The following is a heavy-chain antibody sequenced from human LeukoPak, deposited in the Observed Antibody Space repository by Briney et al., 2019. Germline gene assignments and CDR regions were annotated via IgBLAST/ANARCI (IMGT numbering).Heavy chain of an antibody. CDR3: VKALVGQTSGY. CDR2: ISHDASDE. D-gene: IGHD1-26*01. J-gene: IGHJ4*02. V-gene: IGHV3-30*18. CDR1: GFSFSGYG. Sequence: GGSLRLSCTASGFSFSGYGMHWVRQAPGKGLEWLAVISHDASDEYYADSVKGRFTISRDNAKNMIYLQMISLRAEDTAVYYCVKALVGQTSGYWGQGTRVTVST.